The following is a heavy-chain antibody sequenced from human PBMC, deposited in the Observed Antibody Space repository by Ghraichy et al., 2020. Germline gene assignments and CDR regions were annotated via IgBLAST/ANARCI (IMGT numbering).Heavy chain of an antibody. Sequence: SETLSLTCAVYGGSFSGYYWSWIRQPPGKGLEWIGEINHSGSTNYNPSLKSRVTISVDTSKNQFSLKLSSVTAADTAVYYCARLLWDASSWYLGLFSPYYFDYWGQGTLVTVSS. D-gene: IGHD6-13*01. CDR2: INHSGST. CDR3: ARLLWDASSWYLGLFSPYYFDY. V-gene: IGHV4-34*01. J-gene: IGHJ4*02. CDR1: GGSFSGYY.